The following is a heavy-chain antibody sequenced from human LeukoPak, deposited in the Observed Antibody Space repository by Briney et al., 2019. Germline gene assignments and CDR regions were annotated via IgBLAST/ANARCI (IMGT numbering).Heavy chain of an antibody. D-gene: IGHD6-13*01. CDR3: ARHQAPRSWYERDYYYYYGMDV. Sequence: WASVKVSCKASGYTFTSYYMHWVRQAPGQGLEWMGIINPSGGSTSYAQKFQGRVTMTRDTSTSTVYMELSSLRSEDTAVYYCARHQAPRSWYERDYYYYYGMDVWGQGTTVTVSS. V-gene: IGHV1-46*01. J-gene: IGHJ6*02. CDR1: GYTFTSYY. CDR2: INPSGGST.